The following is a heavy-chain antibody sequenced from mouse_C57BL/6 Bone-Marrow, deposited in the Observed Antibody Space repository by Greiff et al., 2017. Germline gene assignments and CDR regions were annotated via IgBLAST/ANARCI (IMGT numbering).Heavy chain of an antibody. CDR3: ARDRGGWFAY. J-gene: IGHJ3*01. CDR2: ISSGGSYT. V-gene: IGHV5-6*01. CDR1: GFTFSSYG. Sequence: EVQLQESGGDLVKPGGSLKLSCAASGFTFSSYGMSWVRQTPDKRLEWVATISSGGSYTYYPDSVKGRFTISRDNAKNTLYLQMSSLKSEDTAMYYCARDRGGWFAYWGQGTLVTVSA.